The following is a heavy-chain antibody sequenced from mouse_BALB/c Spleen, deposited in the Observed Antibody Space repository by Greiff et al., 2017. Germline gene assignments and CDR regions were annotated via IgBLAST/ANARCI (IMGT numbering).Heavy chain of an antibody. CDR3: ARNYYGSSYAMDY. J-gene: IGHJ4*01. V-gene: IGHV1-4*02. D-gene: IGHD1-1*01. CDR2: INPSSGYT. Sequence: VQLQQSAAELARPGASVKMSCKASGYTFTSYTMHWVKQRPGQGLEWIGYINPSSGYTEYNQKFKDKTTLTADKSSSTAYMQLSSLTSEDSAVYYCARNYYGSSYAMDYWGQGTSVTVSS. CDR1: GYTFTSYT.